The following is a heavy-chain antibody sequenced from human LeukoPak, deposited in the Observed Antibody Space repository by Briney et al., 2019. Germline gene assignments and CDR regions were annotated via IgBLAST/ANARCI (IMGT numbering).Heavy chain of an antibody. CDR3: AKGRYCSGGSCPHDAFDI. CDR2: IHSDGSST. J-gene: IGHJ3*02. D-gene: IGHD2-15*01. Sequence: SGGSLRLSCAASGFTFSSYWMHWVRQAPGKGLVWVSRIHSDGSSTSYADSVKGRFTISRDNAKNTLYLQMNSLRAEDTAVYYCAKGRYCSGGSCPHDAFDIWGQGTMVTVSS. CDR1: GFTFSSYW. V-gene: IGHV3-74*01.